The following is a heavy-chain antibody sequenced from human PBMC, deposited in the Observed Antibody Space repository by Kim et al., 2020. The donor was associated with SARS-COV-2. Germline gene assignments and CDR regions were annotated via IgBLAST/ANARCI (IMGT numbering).Heavy chain of an antibody. D-gene: IGHD3-22*01. Sequence: SETLSLTCSVSGDSIKTYDWSWLRQPPGKGLEWIGYIHHSGNTNSNPSLKSRVTISVDTSKNQLSLRLTSVTATDTAVYYCARGYFDNSGSSNPFDIWGQGTTVTVSS. CDR2: IHHSGNT. CDR1: GDSIKTYD. J-gene: IGHJ3*02. V-gene: IGHV4-59*13. CDR3: ARGYFDNSGSSNPFDI.